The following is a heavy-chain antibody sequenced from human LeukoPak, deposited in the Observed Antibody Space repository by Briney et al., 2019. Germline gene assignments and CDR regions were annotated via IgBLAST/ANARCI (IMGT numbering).Heavy chain of an antibody. V-gene: IGHV3-48*03. J-gene: IGHJ3*02. CDR2: ITSSDSTT. CDR1: GFTFSSYE. CDR3: ARDRAYCGGDCPHDAFDI. Sequence: SGGSLRLSCVASGFTFSSYEMNWVRQAPGKGLEWLSYITSSDSTTHYADSVKGRFTISRDNAENSLYLQMNSLRAEDTAVYYCARDRAYCGGDCPHDAFDIWGQGTMVTVSS. D-gene: IGHD2-21*02.